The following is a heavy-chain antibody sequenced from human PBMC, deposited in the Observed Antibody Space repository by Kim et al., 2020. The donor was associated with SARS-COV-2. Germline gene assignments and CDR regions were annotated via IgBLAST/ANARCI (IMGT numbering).Heavy chain of an antibody. CDR2: ISSSGSYI. D-gene: IGHD6-19*01. CDR1: GFTFSSYS. V-gene: IGHV3-21*01. Sequence: GGSLRRSCAASGFTFSSYSMNWVRQAPGKGLEWISSISSSGSYIYYADSMKGRFTIARDNARASLYLQMNSLRAEDTAVNYCARVLTSGWAYFDYWGQGT. CDR3: ARVLTSGWAYFDY. J-gene: IGHJ4*02.